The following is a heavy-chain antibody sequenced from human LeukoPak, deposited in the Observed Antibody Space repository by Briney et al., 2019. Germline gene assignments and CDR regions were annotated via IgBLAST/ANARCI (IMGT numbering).Heavy chain of an antibody. CDR2: IYSGGST. J-gene: IGHJ3*02. Sequence: GGSLRLSCAASGFTVSSNYMSWVRQAPGKVLEWVSVIYSGGSTYYADSVKGRFTISRDNSKNTLYLQMNSLRAEDTAVYYCARFCGGDCYQGLGAFDIWGQGTMVTVSS. CDR1: GFTVSSNY. V-gene: IGHV3-53*01. CDR3: ARFCGGDCYQGLGAFDI. D-gene: IGHD2-21*02.